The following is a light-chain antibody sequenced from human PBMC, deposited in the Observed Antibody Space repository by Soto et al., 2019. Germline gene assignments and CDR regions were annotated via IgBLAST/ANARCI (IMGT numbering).Light chain of an antibody. CDR3: QQADTFPFT. CDR2: AAS. V-gene: IGKV1-12*02. Sequence: DIQMTQGPSSVSASVVDRVTVTCLASQDISRWLVWYQQKPGKAPKLLIYAASTLRSGVPSRFSGSGSGKNFSLSISSLQSEDFATYYCQQADTFPFTFGQGTRLEIK. CDR1: QDISRW. J-gene: IGKJ5*01.